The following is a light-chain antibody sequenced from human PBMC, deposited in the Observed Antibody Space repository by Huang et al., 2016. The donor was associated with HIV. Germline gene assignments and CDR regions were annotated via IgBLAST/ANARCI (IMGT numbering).Light chain of an antibody. Sequence: DIVMTQSPDSLAVSLGERATIHCKSSQSLLYNANNQNYLAWYQQKPGQPPNLLIYWASSRKSGVPDRFSGSGSGTDFTLTISSLQAEDVAVYYCQQHYSSPPTFGQGTKLEIK. CDR2: WAS. CDR1: QSLLYNANNQNY. J-gene: IGKJ2*01. CDR3: QQHYSSPPT. V-gene: IGKV4-1*01.